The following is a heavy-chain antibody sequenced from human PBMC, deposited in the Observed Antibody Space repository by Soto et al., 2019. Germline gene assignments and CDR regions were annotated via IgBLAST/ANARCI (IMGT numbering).Heavy chain of an antibody. J-gene: IGHJ6*02. CDR3: ARVGHITNYGMAV. V-gene: IGHV1-69*01. CDR1: GGTFSSYP. D-gene: IGHD1-26*01. CDR2: IIPFFGTS. Sequence: QGQLVQSGAEVKKPGSSVKVSCEASGGTFSSYPINWVRQAPGQGLEWMGGIIPFFGTSNYAQKFQGRVTITADDSTSTAYMELRSLRSEDTAVYSCARVGHITNYGMAVWGQVNTVTVS.